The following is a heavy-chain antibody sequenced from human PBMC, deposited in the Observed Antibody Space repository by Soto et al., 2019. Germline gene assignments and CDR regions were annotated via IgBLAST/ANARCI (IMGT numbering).Heavy chain of an antibody. Sequence: QVQLRASGPGLVKPSETLSLTCTVSIGSISSYYWSWIRQPPGKGLEWIGYIYYSGSTNYNPSLKSRVTISVDTSKNQFSLKLNSVTAADTAVYYCARQYGDYVRGAFDIWGQGIMVTVSS. CDR3: ARQYGDYVRGAFDI. D-gene: IGHD4-17*01. V-gene: IGHV4-59*01. CDR2: IYYSGST. J-gene: IGHJ3*02. CDR1: IGSISSYY.